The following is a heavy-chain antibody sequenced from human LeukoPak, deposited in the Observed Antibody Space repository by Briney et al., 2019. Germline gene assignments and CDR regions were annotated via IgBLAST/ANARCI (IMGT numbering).Heavy chain of an antibody. CDR1: GGSISSYY. CDR3: ARVIAVAGELDY. D-gene: IGHD6-19*01. V-gene: IGHV4-4*07. J-gene: IGHJ4*02. CDR2: IYTSGST. Sequence: PSETLSLTCTVSGGSISSYYWSWIRKPAGKGLEWIGRIYTSGSTNYNPSLKSRVTISVDKSRNQFSLKLSSVTAADTAVYYCARVIAVAGELDYWGQGTLVTVSS.